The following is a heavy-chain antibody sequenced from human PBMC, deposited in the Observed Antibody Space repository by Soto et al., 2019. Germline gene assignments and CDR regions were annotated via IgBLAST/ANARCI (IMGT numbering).Heavy chain of an antibody. CDR1: GGSISSGGYY. J-gene: IGHJ6*02. D-gene: IGHD2-2*01. CDR2: IYYSGST. Sequence: SETLSLTCTVSGGSISSGGYYWSWIRQHPGKGLEWIGYIYYSGSTYYNPSLKSRVTISVDTSKNQFSLKLSSVTAADTAMYYCARDKGVPAAEHYYYYYGMDVWGQGTTVTVSS. V-gene: IGHV4-31*03. CDR3: ARDKGVPAAEHYYYYYGMDV.